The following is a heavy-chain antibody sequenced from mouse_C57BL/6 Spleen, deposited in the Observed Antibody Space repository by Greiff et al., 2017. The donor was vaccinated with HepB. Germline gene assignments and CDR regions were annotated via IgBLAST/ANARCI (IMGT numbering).Heavy chain of an antibody. CDR2: ISDGGSYT. V-gene: IGHV5-4*01. CDR3: ARGGDLLRCWFAY. Sequence: EVQLVESGGGLVKPGGSLKLSCAASGFTFSSYAMSWVRQTPEKRLEWVATISDGGSYTYYPDNVKGRFTISRDNAKNNLYLQMSHLKSEDTAMYYCARGGDLLRCWFAYWGQGTLVTVSA. D-gene: IGHD1-1*01. J-gene: IGHJ3*01. CDR1: GFTFSSYA.